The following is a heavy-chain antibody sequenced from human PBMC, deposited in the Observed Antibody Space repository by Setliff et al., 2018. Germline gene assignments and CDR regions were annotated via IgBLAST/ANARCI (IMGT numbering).Heavy chain of an antibody. J-gene: IGHJ4*02. Sequence: SVKVSCKASGGTFSSYAISWVRRAPGQGLEWMGGIIPIFGIANYAQKFQGRVTITADKSTSTAYMELSSLRSEDTAVYYCARGAAAGIRTFDYWGQGTLVTVSS. CDR3: ARGAAAGIRTFDY. V-gene: IGHV1-69*10. CDR2: IIPIFGIA. CDR1: GGTFSSYA. D-gene: IGHD6-13*01.